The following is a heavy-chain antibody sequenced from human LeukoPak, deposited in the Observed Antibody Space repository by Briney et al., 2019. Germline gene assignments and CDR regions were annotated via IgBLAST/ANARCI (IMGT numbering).Heavy chain of an antibody. J-gene: IGHJ4*02. V-gene: IGHV4-38-2*02. Sequence: PSETLSLTCTVSGYSIRSGYCWGWIRQPPGKGLEWIGSIYHSGSTYYNPSLKSRVTISVDTSKNQFSLKLSSVTAADTAVYYCARGGGYSSSWYYFDYWGQGTLVTVSS. D-gene: IGHD6-13*01. CDR1: GYSIRSGYC. CDR2: IYHSGST. CDR3: ARGGGYSSSWYYFDY.